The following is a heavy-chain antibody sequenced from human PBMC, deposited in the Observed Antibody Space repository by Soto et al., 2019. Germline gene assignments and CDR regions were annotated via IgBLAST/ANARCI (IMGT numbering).Heavy chain of an antibody. CDR2: IYYSGST. CDR1: GGSISSGGYY. CDR3: ARHQSHSSSYVDP. V-gene: IGHV4-31*03. Sequence: SETLSLTCTVSGGSISSGGYYWSWIRRHPGKGLEWIGYIYYSGSTYYNPSLKSRVTISGDTSKNQFSLKLSSVTAADTAVYYCARHQSHSSSYVDPWGQGTLVTVS. D-gene: IGHD6-13*01. J-gene: IGHJ5*02.